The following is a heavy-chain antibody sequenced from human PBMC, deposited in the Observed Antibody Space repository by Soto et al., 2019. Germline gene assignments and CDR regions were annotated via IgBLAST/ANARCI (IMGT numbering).Heavy chain of an antibody. CDR3: ARGPTWAGNVDY. CDR2: MNPNSGNT. D-gene: IGHD1-1*01. Sequence: QLQLVQSGAEVKKPGASVKVSCKASGYTFTSYDINWVRQATGQGLEGMGWMNPNSGNTGYAQKFQGRVTMTRNTSISTAYMELSSMRSEDTAVYYCARGPTWAGNVDYWGQGTLVTVSS. J-gene: IGHJ4*02. CDR1: GYTFTSYD. V-gene: IGHV1-8*01.